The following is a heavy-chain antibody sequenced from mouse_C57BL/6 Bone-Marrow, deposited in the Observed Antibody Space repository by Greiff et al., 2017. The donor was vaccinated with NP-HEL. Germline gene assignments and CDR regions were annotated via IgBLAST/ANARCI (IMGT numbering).Heavy chain of an antibody. CDR2: ISSGGSYT. J-gene: IGHJ2*01. D-gene: IGHD1-1*01. CDR1: GFTFSSYG. V-gene: IGHV5-6*02. Sequence: DVMLVESGGDLVKPGGSLKLSCAASGFTFSSYGMSWVRQTPDKRLEWVATISSGGSYTYYPDSVKGRFTISRDNAKNTLYLQMSSLKSEDTAMYYCARRYYGKDYWGQGTTLTVSS. CDR3: ARRYYGKDY.